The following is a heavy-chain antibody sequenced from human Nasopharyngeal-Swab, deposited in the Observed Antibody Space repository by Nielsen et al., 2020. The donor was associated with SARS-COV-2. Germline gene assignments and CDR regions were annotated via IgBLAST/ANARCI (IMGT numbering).Heavy chain of an antibody. D-gene: IGHD6-19*01. CDR1: GFTLSSYS. J-gene: IGHJ4*02. CDR2: ISSSSSTK. Sequence: GESLKISCAASGFTLSSYSMNWVRQAPGKGPEWVSYISSSSSTKYYADSVEGRFTISRDNAKNSLYLQMNSLRDEDTAVYFCARGYTSGWYQWSRHTLDYWGQGTLVTVSS. CDR3: ARGYTSGWYQWSRHTLDY. V-gene: IGHV3-48*02.